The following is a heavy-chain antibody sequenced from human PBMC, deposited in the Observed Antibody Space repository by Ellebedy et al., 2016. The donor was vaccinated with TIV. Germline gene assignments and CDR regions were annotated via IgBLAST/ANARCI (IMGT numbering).Heavy chain of an antibody. V-gene: IGHV3-23*01. CDR2: ISGSGGST. CDR3: ARAHDLDY. J-gene: IGHJ4*02. Sequence: GESLKISXAASGFTFSSYWMSWVRQAPGKGLEWVSAISGSGGSTYYADSVKGRFTISRDNSKNTLYLQMNSLRAEDTAVYYCARAHDLDYWGQGTLVTVSS. CDR1: GFTFSSYW.